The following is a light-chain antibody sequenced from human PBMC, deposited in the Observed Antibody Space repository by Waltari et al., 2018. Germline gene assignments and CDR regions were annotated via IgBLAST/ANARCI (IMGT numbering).Light chain of an antibody. Sequence: QSALTQPASVSGSPGQSITISCTGTSSDVGDYNYVSWYQQHPGKAPKHMIYDVPTRPSGVSNRFSGSKSGNTASLTISGLQAEDEGDYYCCSYAGSSTFAFGGGTKLTVL. V-gene: IGLV2-23*02. CDR1: SSDVGDYNY. CDR2: DVP. J-gene: IGLJ2*01. CDR3: CSYAGSSTFA.